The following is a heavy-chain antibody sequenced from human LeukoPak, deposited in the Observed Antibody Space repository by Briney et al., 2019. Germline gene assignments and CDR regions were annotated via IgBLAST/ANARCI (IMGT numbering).Heavy chain of an antibody. V-gene: IGHV4-39*01. Sequence: PSETLSLTCTVSGGSISSSSHYWGWIRQPPGKGLEWIGSIYYSGSTYYNPSLKSRVTISVDTSKYQFSLKLSSVTAADTAVYYCASLYGEQFDYWGQGTLVTVSS. D-gene: IGHD2-2*02. CDR1: GGSISSSSHY. CDR2: IYYSGST. CDR3: ASLYGEQFDY. J-gene: IGHJ4*02.